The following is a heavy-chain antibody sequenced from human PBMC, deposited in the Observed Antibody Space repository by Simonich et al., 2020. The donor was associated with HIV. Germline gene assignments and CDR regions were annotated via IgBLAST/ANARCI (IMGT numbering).Heavy chain of an antibody. CDR1: GGSFGGYY. CDR2: INHSRNP. D-gene: IGHD2-8*02. J-gene: IGHJ3*02. V-gene: IGHV4-34*01. CDR3: AHLTGSDAFDI. Sequence: QVHLQQWGAGLLKPSETLSLTCAVYGGSFGGYYWGWVRQSPGKGLEWIGEINHSRNPNYNPSLKSRVTISIDTSKTQFSLKLTSVTTADTAVYYCAHLTGSDAFDIWGQGTMVTVSS.